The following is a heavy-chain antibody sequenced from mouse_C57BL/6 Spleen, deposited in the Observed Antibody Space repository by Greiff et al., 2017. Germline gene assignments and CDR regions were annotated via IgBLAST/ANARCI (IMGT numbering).Heavy chain of an antibody. CDR3: ARGGYYDYDGVFDY. J-gene: IGHJ2*01. CDR1: GYTFTDYY. V-gene: IGHV1-26*01. CDR2: INPNNGGT. Sequence: EVQLQQSGPELVKPGASVKISCKASGYTFTDYYMNWVKQSHGKSLEWIGDINPNNGGTSYNQKFKGKATLTVDKSSSTAYMELRSLTSEDSAVYYCARGGYYDYDGVFDYWGQGTTLTVSS. D-gene: IGHD2-4*01.